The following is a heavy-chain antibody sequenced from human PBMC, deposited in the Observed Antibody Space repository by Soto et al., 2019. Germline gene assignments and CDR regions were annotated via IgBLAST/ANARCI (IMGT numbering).Heavy chain of an antibody. V-gene: IGHV3-23*01. CDR1: GFTFSSYA. D-gene: IGHD3-10*01. CDR2: ISGSGGST. J-gene: IGHJ4*02. CDR3: ANPPGPILGYFDY. Sequence: GGSLRLSCAASGFTFSSYAMSWVRQAPGKGLEWVSAISGSGGSTYYADSVKGRFTISRDNSKNTLYLQMNSLRAEDTAVYYCANPPGPILGYFDYWGQGTLVTVSS.